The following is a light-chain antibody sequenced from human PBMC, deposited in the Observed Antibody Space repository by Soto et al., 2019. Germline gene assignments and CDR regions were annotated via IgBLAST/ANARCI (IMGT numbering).Light chain of an antibody. CDR2: DVS. J-gene: IGLJ2*01. CDR3: CSHAGSFTLV. CDR1: SSDVGGYNY. Sequence: QSALTQPRSVSGSPGQSVTISCTGTSSDVGGYNYVSWYQKYPGKAPRLMIYDVSKRYSGVPDRFSGSKSGNTASLTISGLQADDEADYYCCSHAGSFTLVFGGGTQLTVL. V-gene: IGLV2-11*01.